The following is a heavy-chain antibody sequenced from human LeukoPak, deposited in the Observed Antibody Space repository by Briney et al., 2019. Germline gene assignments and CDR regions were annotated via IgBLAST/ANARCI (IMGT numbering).Heavy chain of an antibody. CDR3: ARGRYSYGYYYYMDV. D-gene: IGHD5-18*01. V-gene: IGHV4-38-2*01. Sequence: SETLSLTCAVSGYSISSGYYWGWIRQPPGKGLEWIGSSYHSGSTYYNPSLKGRFTRSGDTSKNHVSLKLSSVTAADTAVYYCARGRYSYGYYYYMDVWGKGTTVTVSS. CDR1: GYSISSGYY. J-gene: IGHJ6*03. CDR2: SYHSGST.